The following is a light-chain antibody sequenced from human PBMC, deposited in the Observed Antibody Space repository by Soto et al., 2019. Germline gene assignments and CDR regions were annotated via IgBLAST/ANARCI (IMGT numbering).Light chain of an antibody. J-gene: IGKJ1*01. CDR3: QQYKSYWT. V-gene: IGKV1-5*03. CDR2: EAS. CDR1: QSISNW. Sequence: DIQMTQSPSTLSGSEGDRVTITCRASQSISNWLAWYQLKPGKAPKLLIHEASNLQSGVPSTFSGSGSGTDFTLTITSLQPEDFATYYCQQYKSYWTFGQGTKVDI.